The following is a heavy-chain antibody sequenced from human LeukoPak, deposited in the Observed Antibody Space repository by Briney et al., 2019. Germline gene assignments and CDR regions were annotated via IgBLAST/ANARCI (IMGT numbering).Heavy chain of an antibody. CDR2: IYSGGST. J-gene: IGHJ4*02. D-gene: IGHD6-13*01. CDR3: ARGRRDSNSWALFEY. Sequence: PGGSLRLSCAASGFTVSTNHMIWVRQAPGKGLEWVSVIYSGGSTYYADSVKGRFTISRDNSKNTLYLQMNSLRAEDTAVYYCARGRRDSNSWALFEYWGQGTLVTVSS. V-gene: IGHV3-53*01. CDR1: GFTVSTNH.